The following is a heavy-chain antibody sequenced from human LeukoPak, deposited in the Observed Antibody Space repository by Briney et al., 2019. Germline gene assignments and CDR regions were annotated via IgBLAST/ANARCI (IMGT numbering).Heavy chain of an antibody. CDR1: GFTFSDYY. V-gene: IGHV3-11*01. CDR2: ISSSGSTI. J-gene: IGHJ1*01. Sequence: GGSLRLSCAASGFTFSDYYMSWIRQAPGKGLEWVSYISSSGSTIYYADSVKGRFTISRDNAKNSLYLQMNSLRAEDTAVYYCASRKSYGYYGFQYFQHWGQGTLVTVSS. CDR3: ASRKSYGYYGFQYFQH. D-gene: IGHD4-17*01.